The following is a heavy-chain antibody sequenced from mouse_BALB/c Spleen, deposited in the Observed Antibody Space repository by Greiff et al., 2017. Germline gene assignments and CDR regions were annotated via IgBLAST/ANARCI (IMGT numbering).Heavy chain of an antibody. D-gene: IGHD1-3*01. V-gene: IGHV1-82*01. Sequence: QVQLQQSGPELVKPGASGKISCKASGYAFSSSWMNWVKQRPGQGLEWIGRIYPGDGDTNYNGKFKGKATLTADKSSSTAYMQLSSLTSVDSAVYFCAREWVGLKDLSWFAYWGQGTLVTVSA. J-gene: IGHJ3*01. CDR2: IYPGDGDT. CDR3: AREWVGLKDLSWFAY. CDR1: GYAFSSSW.